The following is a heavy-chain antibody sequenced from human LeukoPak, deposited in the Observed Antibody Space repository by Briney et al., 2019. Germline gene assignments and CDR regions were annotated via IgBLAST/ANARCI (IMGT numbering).Heavy chain of an antibody. J-gene: IGHJ4*02. CDR3: ARGVLEWFGEGVGPD. CDR1: GYTFTSYD. CDR2: MNPNSGNT. D-gene: IGHD3-10*01. V-gene: IGHV1-8*01. Sequence: ASVKVSCKASGYTFTSYDINWVRQATGQGLEWMGWMNPNSGNTGYAQKFQGRVTMTRNTSISTAYMELSSLRSEYTAVYYCARGVLEWFGEGVGPDWGQGTLVTVSS.